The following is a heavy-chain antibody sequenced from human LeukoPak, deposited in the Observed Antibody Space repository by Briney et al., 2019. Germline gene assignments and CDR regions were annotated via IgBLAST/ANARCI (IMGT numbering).Heavy chain of an antibody. Sequence: ASVKVSCKASGYTFTSYDINWVRQATGQGLEWMGWMNPNSGNTGYAQKFQGRVTITRNTSISTAYMELSSLRSEDTAVYYCARVSTTELVGAWFDPWGQGTLVAVSS. CDR3: ARVSTTELVGAWFDP. V-gene: IGHV1-8*03. CDR1: GYTFTSYD. J-gene: IGHJ5*02. CDR2: MNPNSGNT. D-gene: IGHD6-6*01.